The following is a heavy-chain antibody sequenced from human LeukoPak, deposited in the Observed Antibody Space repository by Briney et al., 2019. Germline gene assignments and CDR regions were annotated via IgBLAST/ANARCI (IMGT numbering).Heavy chain of an antibody. CDR2: INHSGST. D-gene: IGHD3-3*01. J-gene: IGHJ5*02. V-gene: IGHV4-34*01. CDR1: GGSFSGYY. CDR3: ARGRYDFWSGYYRAWFDP. Sequence: PSETLSLTCAVYGGSFSGYYWSWIRQPPGKGLEWIGEINHSGSTNYNPSLKSRVTISVDTSKNQFSLKPSSVTAADTAVYYCARGRYDFWSGYYRAWFDPWGQGTLVTVSS.